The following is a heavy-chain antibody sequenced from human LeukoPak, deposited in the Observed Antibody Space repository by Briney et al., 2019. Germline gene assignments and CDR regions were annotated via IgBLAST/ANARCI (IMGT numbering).Heavy chain of an antibody. J-gene: IGHJ4*02. CDR1: GGSISNSSYY. Sequence: SETLSLTCTVSGGSISNSSYYWGWIRQPLGKGLEWIGSIYYSGSTYYNPSLKSRVTITIDASKNQFSLKRSSVTAADTAVYYRARRLAGTEDYWGQGTLVTVSS. CDR3: ARRLAGTEDY. D-gene: IGHD6-13*01. V-gene: IGHV4-39*01. CDR2: IYYSGST.